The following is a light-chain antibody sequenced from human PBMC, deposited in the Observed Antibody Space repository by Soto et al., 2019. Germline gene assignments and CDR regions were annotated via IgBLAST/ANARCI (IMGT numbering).Light chain of an antibody. CDR3: QQYDSYWT. CDR2: KAS. J-gene: IGKJ1*01. CDR1: QSISSW. Sequence: DIQMTQSPSTLSASVGDRVTITCRASQSISSWVAWYQQKPGKAPKLLIYKASTLESGVPSRFSGSVSGTEFTLTISSLQPDDFATYDCQQYDSYWTFGQGTKVDIK. V-gene: IGKV1-5*03.